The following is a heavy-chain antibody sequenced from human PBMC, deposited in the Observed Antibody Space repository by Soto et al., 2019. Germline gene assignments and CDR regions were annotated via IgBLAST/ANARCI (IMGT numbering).Heavy chain of an antibody. CDR3: AREGYCISTSCFYFDY. CDR2: IYYSGST. V-gene: IGHV4-31*03. D-gene: IGHD2-2*01. CDR1: GGSISSGGYY. J-gene: IGHJ4*02. Sequence: PSETLSLTCTVSGGSISSGGYYWSWIRQHPGKGLEWIGYIYYSGSTYYNTSLKSRVTISVDTSKNQFSLKLSSVTAADTAVYYCAREGYCISTSCFYFDYWGQGTLVTVSS.